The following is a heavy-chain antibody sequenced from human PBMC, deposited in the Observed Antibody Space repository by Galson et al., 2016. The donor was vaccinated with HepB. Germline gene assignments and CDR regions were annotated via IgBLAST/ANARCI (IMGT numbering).Heavy chain of an antibody. CDR3: ARHEPYFYDSSGYADY. D-gene: IGHD3-22*01. V-gene: IGHV5-51*01. J-gene: IGHJ4*02. CDR1: GYSFSTYW. CDR2: IYPDDSDT. Sequence: QSGAEVKKPGESLKISCKGSGYSFSTYWIGWVRQSPGKGLKWMGIIYPDDSDTTYSPSFQGQVTISADRSISTAYLQWSSLEASDTAMYYCARHEPYFYDSSGYADYWGQGTLVTVSS.